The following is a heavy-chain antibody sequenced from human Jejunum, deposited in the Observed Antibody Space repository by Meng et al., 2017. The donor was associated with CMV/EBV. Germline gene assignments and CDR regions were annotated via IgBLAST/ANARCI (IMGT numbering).Heavy chain of an antibody. V-gene: IGHV3-21*01. CDR3: ARDIDH. CDR1: GFTFSSYN. CDR2: ISSSSRYI. Sequence: EVQVVGSGGGLVRPGGSLRLSCIGSGFTFSSYNMTWVRQAPGKGLEWVSSISSSSRYINYADSVKGRFTISRDNAKNSLYLQVNSLRVEDTAIYYCARDIDHWGQGTLVTVSS. J-gene: IGHJ5*02.